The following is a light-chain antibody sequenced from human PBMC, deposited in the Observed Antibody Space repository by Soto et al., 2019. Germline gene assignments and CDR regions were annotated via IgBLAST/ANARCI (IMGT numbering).Light chain of an antibody. CDR3: QLRHKWPIT. V-gene: IGKV3-11*01. Sequence: ERVLTKSAVTLAVYECGRPTISCRASQSFRGLLAWYQQKPGQAPRLLIYDAYNRATGIPPRFSGSGSGTDLTFTCSILEPEDPPVCYCQLRHKWPITFGQGTRLEIK. CDR1: QSFRGL. CDR2: DAY. J-gene: IGKJ5*01.